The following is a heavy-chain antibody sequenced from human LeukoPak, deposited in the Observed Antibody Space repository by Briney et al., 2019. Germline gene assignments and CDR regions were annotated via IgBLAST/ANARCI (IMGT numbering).Heavy chain of an antibody. CDR3: AKDLVMIRSSGWPELDY. V-gene: IGHV3-43D*03. Sequence: PGGSLRLSCAASGFTFDDYAMHWVRQAPGKGLEWVSLISWDGGSTYYADSVKGRFTISRDNSKNTLYLQMNSLRAEDTAVYYCAKDLVMIRSSGWPELDYWGQGTLVTVSS. CDR2: ISWDGGST. CDR1: GFTFDDYA. J-gene: IGHJ4*02. D-gene: IGHD6-19*01.